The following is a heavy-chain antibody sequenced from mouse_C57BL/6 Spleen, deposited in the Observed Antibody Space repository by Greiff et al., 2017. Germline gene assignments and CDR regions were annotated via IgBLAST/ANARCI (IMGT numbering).Heavy chain of an antibody. Sequence: VQLQQSGPELVKPGASVKISCKASGYSFTGYYMNWVKQSPEKSLEWIGEINPSTGGTTYNQKFKAKATLTVDKSSSTAYMQLKSLTSEDSAVYYCARHGSNYWYFDGWGTGTTVTVSS. J-gene: IGHJ1*03. CDR3: ARHGSNYWYFDG. V-gene: IGHV1-42*01. CDR2: INPSTGGT. D-gene: IGHD1-1*01. CDR1: GYSFTGYY.